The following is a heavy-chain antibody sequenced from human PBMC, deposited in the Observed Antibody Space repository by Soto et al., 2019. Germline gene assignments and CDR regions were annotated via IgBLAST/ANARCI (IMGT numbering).Heavy chain of an antibody. CDR1: GFSLSTSGVA. V-gene: IGHV2-5*01. Sequence: QITLKESGPTLVKPTQTLTLTCTFSGFSLSTSGVAVGWICQPRGKALEWLTLLYGNDDRRYSPSLQSRLTVTKDTSKNQVVLTMTNMDPVDTATYYCAHRERSTFDHWGQGTLVTVSS. CDR3: AHRERSTFDH. J-gene: IGHJ4*02. CDR2: LYGNDDR.